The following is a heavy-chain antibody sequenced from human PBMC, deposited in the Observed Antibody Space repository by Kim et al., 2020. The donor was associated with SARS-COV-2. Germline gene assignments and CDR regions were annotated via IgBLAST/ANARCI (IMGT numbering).Heavy chain of an antibody. V-gene: IGHV3-30*18. CDR3: AKGARIAVAGTNDY. J-gene: IGHJ4*02. D-gene: IGHD6-19*01. Sequence: GGSLRLSCAASGFTFSSYGMHWVRQAPGKGLEWVAVISYDGSNKYYADSVKGRFTISRDNSKNTLYLQMNSLRAEDTAVYYCAKGARIAVAGTNDYWGQGTLVTVSS. CDR2: ISYDGSNK. CDR1: GFTFSSYG.